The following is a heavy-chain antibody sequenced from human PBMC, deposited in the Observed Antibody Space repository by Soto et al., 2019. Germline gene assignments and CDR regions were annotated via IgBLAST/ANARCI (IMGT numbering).Heavy chain of an antibody. CDR1: GGTINSYA. J-gene: IGHJ6*02. CDR2: IIPIFGTA. Sequence: SVAVTCKDSGGTINSYAMSWVRQDPGQGLEWMGGIIPIFGTANYAQKLQGRVTITADESTSTAYMELSSLRSEDTAVYYCASVLYYYDSSGYSSYYYYGMDVWGQGTTVTVSS. V-gene: IGHV1-69*01. CDR3: ASVLYYYDSSGYSSYYYYGMDV. D-gene: IGHD3-22*01.